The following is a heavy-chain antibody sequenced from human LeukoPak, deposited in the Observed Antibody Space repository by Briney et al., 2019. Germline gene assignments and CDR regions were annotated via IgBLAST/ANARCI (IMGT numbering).Heavy chain of an antibody. D-gene: IGHD5-12*01. V-gene: IGHV3-23*01. CDR2: ISGSGGST. Sequence: GGSLRLSCAAAGFTFSSYAMSWVRQAPGKGLDLVSAISGSGGSTYYADAVKGRFTISRDNSKNTLYLQMNSLRAEDTAVYYCAKDHSYSGYDSVRDFDYWGQGTLVTVSS. CDR3: AKDHSYSGYDSVRDFDY. J-gene: IGHJ4*02. CDR1: GFTFSSYA.